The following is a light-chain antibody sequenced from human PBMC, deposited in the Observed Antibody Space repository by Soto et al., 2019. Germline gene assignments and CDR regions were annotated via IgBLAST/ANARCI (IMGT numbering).Light chain of an antibody. V-gene: IGLV2-14*01. Sequence: QSVLTQPASVSGSPGQSITISCTGTSSDVGGYNYVSWYQQHPGKAPKLMIYDVSNRPSGVSNHLSGSKSGNTASLNIYGLQAEDEADYYCSSYTSSSTFYVFGTGTKVTVL. J-gene: IGLJ1*01. CDR2: DVS. CDR1: SSDVGGYNY. CDR3: SSYTSSSTFYV.